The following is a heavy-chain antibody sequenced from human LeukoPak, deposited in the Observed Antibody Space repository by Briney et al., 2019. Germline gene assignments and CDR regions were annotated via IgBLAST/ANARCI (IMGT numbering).Heavy chain of an antibody. CDR2: ISYDGSNK. CDR1: GFTFSSYA. CDR3: ARGVVPASYYYYYYVDV. J-gene: IGHJ6*03. D-gene: IGHD2-2*01. V-gene: IGHV3-30-3*01. Sequence: PGRSLRLSCAASGFTFSSYAMHWVRQAPGKGLEWVAVISYDGSNKYYADSVKGRFTISRDNSKNTLYLQMNSLRAEDTAVYYCARGVVPASYYYYYYVDVWGKGTTVTVSS.